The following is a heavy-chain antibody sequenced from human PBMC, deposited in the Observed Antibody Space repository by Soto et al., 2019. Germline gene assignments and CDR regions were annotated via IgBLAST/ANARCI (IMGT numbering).Heavy chain of an antibody. V-gene: IGHV1-69*13. Sequence: GASVKVSCKASGGTFSSYAISWVRQAPGQGLEWMGGIIPIFGTANYAQKFQGRVTITADESTSTAYMELSSLRSEDTAVYYCASLLIVDTAIYYYYGMDVWGQGTTVTVSS. CDR1: GGTFSSYA. CDR3: ASLLIVDTAIYYYYGMDV. J-gene: IGHJ6*02. CDR2: IIPIFGTA. D-gene: IGHD5-18*01.